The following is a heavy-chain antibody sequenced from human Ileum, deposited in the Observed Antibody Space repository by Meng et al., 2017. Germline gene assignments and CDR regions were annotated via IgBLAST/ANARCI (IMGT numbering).Heavy chain of an antibody. CDR3: VREDSSGYWAY. V-gene: IGHV1-3*01. D-gene: IGHD3-22*01. CDR2: IIAGSGST. CDR1: NFTSRA. Sequence: VQIVQSGDDVTGPGAAGRVSCHNFTSRAIQWARQDAVQRLEWMGWIIAGSGSTRYSQKFQGRITITRDTSANIAYMDLSSLRFEDTAVYYCVREDSSGYWAYWGQGTLVTVSS. J-gene: IGHJ4*02.